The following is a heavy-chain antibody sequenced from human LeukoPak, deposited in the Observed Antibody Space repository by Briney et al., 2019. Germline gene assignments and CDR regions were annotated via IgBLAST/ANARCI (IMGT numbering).Heavy chain of an antibody. J-gene: IGHJ4*02. CDR2: ISWNSGSI. CDR1: GFTFDDYA. D-gene: IGHD1-26*01. CDR3: AKESVGATSLDY. Sequence: PGRSLRLSCAASGFTFDDYAMHWVRQAPGKGLEWVSGISWNSGSIGYADSVKGRFTISRDNAKSSLYLQMNSLRAEDTALYYCAKESVGATSLDYWGQGTLVTVSS. V-gene: IGHV3-9*01.